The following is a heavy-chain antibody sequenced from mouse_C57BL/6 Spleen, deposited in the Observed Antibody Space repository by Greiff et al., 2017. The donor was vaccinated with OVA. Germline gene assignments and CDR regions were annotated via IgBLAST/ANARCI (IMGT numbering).Heavy chain of an antibody. J-gene: IGHJ1*03. V-gene: IGHV1-4*01. CDR2: INPSSGYT. Sequence: QVQLQQSGAELARPGASVKMSCKASGYTFTSYTMHWVKQRPGQGLEWIGYINPSSGYTKYNQKFKDKDTLTADKSSSTAYMQLSSLTSEDSAVYYYARASTTVVEGYFDVWGTGTTVTVSS. CDR3: ARASTTVVEGYFDV. CDR1: GYTFTSYT. D-gene: IGHD1-1*01.